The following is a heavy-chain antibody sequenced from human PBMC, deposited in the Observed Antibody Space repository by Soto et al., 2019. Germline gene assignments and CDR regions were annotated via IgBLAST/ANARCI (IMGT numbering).Heavy chain of an antibody. CDR3: ARDGQYRTDGFDI. Sequence: EAQLLESGGELIQPGGSLSLSCAASGFTYSSHGMSWVRQAPGKGLEWIAGLSRGGGSTYYADSVKGRFTISRDNSKNTLDLIMNSLRVEDTALYYCARDGQYRTDGFDIWGQGTMVTVSS. CDR2: LSRGGGST. D-gene: IGHD5-12*01. CDR1: GFTYSSHG. J-gene: IGHJ3*02. V-gene: IGHV3-23*01.